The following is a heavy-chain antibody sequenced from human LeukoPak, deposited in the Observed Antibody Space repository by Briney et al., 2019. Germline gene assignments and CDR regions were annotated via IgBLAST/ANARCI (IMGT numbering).Heavy chain of an antibody. V-gene: IGHV3-66*01. CDR1: GFTVSSNY. D-gene: IGHD6-13*01. Sequence: PGGSLRLSCAASGFTVSSNYMSWVRQAPGKGLEWVSVMFASGSTYYADSVKGRFTFSRDIFRNTLFLQLNSLRVEDTAFYYCARGLVQTGYSSSSYVHWGQGTLVTVSS. J-gene: IGHJ4*02. CDR3: ARGLVQTGYSSSSYVH. CDR2: MFASGST.